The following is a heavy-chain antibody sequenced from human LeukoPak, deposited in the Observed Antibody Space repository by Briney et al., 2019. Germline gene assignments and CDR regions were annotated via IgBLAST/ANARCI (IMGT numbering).Heavy chain of an antibody. J-gene: IGHJ6*03. CDR2: INPNSGGT. CDR3: ARDPDPVLSYHDFWRQTMDV. CDR1: GYTFTGYY. Sequence: ASVKVSCKASGYTFTGYYMHWVRQAPGQGLEWMGWINPNSGGTNYAQKFQGRVTMTRDTSISTAYMELSRLRSDDTAVYYCARDPDPVLSYHDFWRQTMDVWGKGTTVTVSS. V-gene: IGHV1-2*02. D-gene: IGHD3-3*01.